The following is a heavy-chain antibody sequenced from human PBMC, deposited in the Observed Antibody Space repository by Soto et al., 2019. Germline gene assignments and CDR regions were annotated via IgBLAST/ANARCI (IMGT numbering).Heavy chain of an antibody. CDR1: GYSISSGYY. CDR2: IYHSGSA. Sequence: PSETLSLTCAVSGYSISSGYYWGWLRQPPGKGLEWVASIYHSGSAYYNPSLKSLVTISVDTSKNQFSLKLTSVTAADTAYYYCARFHPGVRSSWRYRGQRTLVTGSP. J-gene: IGHJ4*01. V-gene: IGHV4-38-2*01. CDR3: ARFHPGVRSSWRY. D-gene: IGHD6-13*01.